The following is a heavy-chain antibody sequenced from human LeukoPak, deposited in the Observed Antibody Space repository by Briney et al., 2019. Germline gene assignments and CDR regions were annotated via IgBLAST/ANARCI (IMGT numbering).Heavy chain of an antibody. D-gene: IGHD2-15*01. J-gene: IGHJ4*02. CDR3: ARVYVGYCSGGSCYPH. V-gene: IGHV1-69*01. Sequence: ASVKVSCKAFGGTFSSYAISWVRQAPGQGLEWMGGIIPIFGTANYAQKFQGRVTITADESTSTAYMELSSLRSEDTAVYYCARVYVGYCSGGSCYPHWGQGTLVTVSS. CDR1: GGTFSSYA. CDR2: IIPIFGTA.